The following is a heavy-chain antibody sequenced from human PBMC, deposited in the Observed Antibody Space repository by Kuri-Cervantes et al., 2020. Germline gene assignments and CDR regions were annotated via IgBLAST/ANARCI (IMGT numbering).Heavy chain of an antibody. CDR1: GGSISSGSYY. D-gene: IGHD3-3*01. CDR3: ASGVVITGIDYYYGMDV. J-gene: IGHJ6*02. CDR2: IYTSGST. V-gene: IGHV4-61*02. Sequence: SETLSLTCTVSGGSISSGSYYWSWIRQPAGKGLEWIGRIYTSGSTNYNPSLKSRVTISVDTSKNQFSLKLSSVTAADTAVYYCASGVVITGIDYYYGMDVWGQGTTVTVSS.